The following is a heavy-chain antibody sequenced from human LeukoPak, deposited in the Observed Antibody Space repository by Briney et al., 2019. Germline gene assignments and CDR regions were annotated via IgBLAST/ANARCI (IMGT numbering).Heavy chain of an antibody. J-gene: IGHJ4*02. CDR1: GYTFTSNY. CDR3: ARAIYYDSSGYYFPLGY. D-gene: IGHD3-22*01. Sequence: ASVKVSCKASGYTFTSNYIHWVRQAPGQGLEWMGWINPNSGGTNYAQKFQGWVTMTRDTSISTAYMELSRLRSDDTAVYYCARAIYYDSSGYYFPLGYWGQGTLVTVSS. CDR2: INPNSGGT. V-gene: IGHV1-2*04.